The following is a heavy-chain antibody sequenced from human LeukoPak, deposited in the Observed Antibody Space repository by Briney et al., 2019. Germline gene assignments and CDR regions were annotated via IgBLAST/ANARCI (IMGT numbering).Heavy chain of an antibody. D-gene: IGHD6-13*01. J-gene: IGHJ4*02. Sequence: SETLSLTCGVYGGSSSGHYWTWIRQPPGKGLEWIGEINHLGSTDYNPSLKSRVTITVDTSKNHFSLKLRSVTAADTAVYYCASPATGNKDGFDYWGRGTLVTVSS. V-gene: IGHV4-34*01. CDR1: GGSSSGHY. CDR3: ASPATGNKDGFDY. CDR2: INHLGST.